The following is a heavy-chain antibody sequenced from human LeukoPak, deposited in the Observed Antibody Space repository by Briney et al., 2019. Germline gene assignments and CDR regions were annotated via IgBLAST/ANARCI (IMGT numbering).Heavy chain of an antibody. J-gene: IGHJ4*02. Sequence: PGGSLRLSCAACGFTFSSYDMHWVRQATGKGLEWVSAIGTAGDTYYPGSVKGQFTISRENAKNSLYLQMNSLRAEDTAVYYCARGRVTYCSSSSCPLDYWGQGTLVTVSS. CDR1: GFTFSSYD. D-gene: IGHD2-2*01. CDR3: ARGRVTYCSSSSCPLDY. CDR2: IGTAGDT. V-gene: IGHV3-13*03.